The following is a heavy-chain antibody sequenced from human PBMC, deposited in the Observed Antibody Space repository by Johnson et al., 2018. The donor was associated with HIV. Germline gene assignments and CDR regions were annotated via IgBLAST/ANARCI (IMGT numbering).Heavy chain of an antibody. Sequence: VQLVESGGGVVRPGGSLRLSREASGFSFASYALSWVRQAPGKGLEWVSSITATGGNTYYADSVNGRFTVSRDKSKSTLYLQMHSLSAEDTALYYCARPAVIPHGGGCDVWGRGTMVVVST. V-gene: IGHV3-23*04. J-gene: IGHJ3*01. CDR2: ITATGGNT. CDR3: ARPAVIPHGGGCDV. D-gene: IGHD2-15*01. CDR1: GFSFASYA.